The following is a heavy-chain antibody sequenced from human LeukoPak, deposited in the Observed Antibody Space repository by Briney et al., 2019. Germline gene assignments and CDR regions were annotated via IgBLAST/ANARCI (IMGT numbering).Heavy chain of an antibody. Sequence: SETLSLTCTVSGGSISSSSYYWGWIRQPPGKGLEWIGSISYSGNTYYNPSLQSRVTISVDTSKNQFSLKLSSLTAADTAVYYCARGDGYNFDYWGQGTLVTVSS. CDR3: ARGDGYNFDY. CDR1: GGSISSSSYY. J-gene: IGHJ4*02. D-gene: IGHD5-24*01. V-gene: IGHV4-39*01. CDR2: ISYSGNT.